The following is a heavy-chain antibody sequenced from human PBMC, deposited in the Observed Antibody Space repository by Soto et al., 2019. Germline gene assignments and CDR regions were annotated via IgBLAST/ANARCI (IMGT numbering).Heavy chain of an antibody. V-gene: IGHV3-15*07. CDR2: IKRKIDGETT. CDR1: GFSITNAW. CDR3: TTESVEGV. J-gene: IGHJ6*02. Sequence: EVQLVESGGGLVKPGGSLRLSCVASGFSITNAWMNWVRQAPGKGLEWVGRIKRKIDGETTDYAATVKGRFTISRDDSKNMLYLQMNSLKADDTALYYCTTESVEGVWGQGTTVTVSS. D-gene: IGHD2-15*01.